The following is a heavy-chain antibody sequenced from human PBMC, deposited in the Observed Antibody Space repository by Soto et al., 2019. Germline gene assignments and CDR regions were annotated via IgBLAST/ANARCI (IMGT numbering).Heavy chain of an antibody. CDR2: IYYSGST. D-gene: IGHD6-19*01. V-gene: IGHV4-30-4*02. CDR3: AREGYRSGWSGIGALNWFDS. CDR1: GGSISSGDYY. J-gene: IGHJ5*01. Sequence: SETLSLTCTVSGGSISSGDYYWSWIRQPPGKGLDWIGYIYYSGSTYYNPSLKSRVTISVDTSKNQFSLKLSSVTAADTAVYYCAREGYRSGWSGIGALNWFDSWGQGTLVTVSS.